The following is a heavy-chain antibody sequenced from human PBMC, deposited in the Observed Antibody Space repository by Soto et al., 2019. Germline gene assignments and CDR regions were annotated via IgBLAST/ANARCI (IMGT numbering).Heavy chain of an antibody. D-gene: IGHD3-22*01. Sequence: QVQLVQSGAEVKQPGASVRVSCKTSGYTFINYDINWVRQATGQGLEWMGWMNPNSGNTGYAQKFQGRITMTRNTSITTAYMELSSLTSEDSAMYFCARGGRYNYYAGVVYWGQGALVTVSS. J-gene: IGHJ4*02. V-gene: IGHV1-8*01. CDR1: GYTFINYD. CDR3: ARGGRYNYYAGVVY. CDR2: MNPNSGNT.